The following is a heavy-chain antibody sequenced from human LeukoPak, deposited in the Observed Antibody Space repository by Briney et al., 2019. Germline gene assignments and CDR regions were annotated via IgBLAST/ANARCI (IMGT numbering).Heavy chain of an antibody. CDR3: ARILMATVTTLSTKYGMDV. CDR2: IIPIFGTA. CDR1: GGTFSSYA. D-gene: IGHD4-17*01. V-gene: IGHV1-69*13. Sequence: ASVKVSCKASGGTFSSYAISWVRQAPGQGLEWMGGIIPIFGTANYAQKFQGRVTITADESTSTAYMELSSLRSEDTAVYYCARILMATVTTLSTKYGMDVWGQGTTVTVSS. J-gene: IGHJ6*02.